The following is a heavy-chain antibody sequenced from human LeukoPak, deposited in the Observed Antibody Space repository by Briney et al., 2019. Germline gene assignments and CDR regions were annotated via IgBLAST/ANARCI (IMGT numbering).Heavy chain of an antibody. CDR1: GFIFDDYA. CDR3: VKDTGSYGEFDY. Sequence: GRSLRLSCAASGFIFDDYAMHWVRQAPGTGLEWVSGITWNSVTIGYAGSVKGRFTISRDNAKNSLYLQMNSLRAEDTALYYCVKDTGSYGEFDYWGQGALVTVSS. CDR2: ITWNSVTI. J-gene: IGHJ4*02. V-gene: IGHV3-9*01. D-gene: IGHD3-10*01.